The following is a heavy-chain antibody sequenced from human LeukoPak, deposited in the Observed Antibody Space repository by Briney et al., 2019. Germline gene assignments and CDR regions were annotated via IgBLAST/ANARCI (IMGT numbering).Heavy chain of an antibody. V-gene: IGHV5-51*01. Sequence: GESLQISCKGSGYSFTSYWIGWVRQMPGKGLEWVGIIYPGDSDTRYSPSFQGQVTISADKSISTAYLQWSSLKASDTAMYYCARLVPNDSSGYPAFDAFDIWGQGTMVTVSS. CDR2: IYPGDSDT. CDR3: ARLVPNDSSGYPAFDAFDI. CDR1: GYSFTSYW. D-gene: IGHD3-22*01. J-gene: IGHJ3*02.